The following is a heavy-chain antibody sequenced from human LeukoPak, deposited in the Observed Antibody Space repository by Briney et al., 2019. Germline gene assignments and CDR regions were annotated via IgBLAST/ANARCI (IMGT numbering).Heavy chain of an antibody. CDR3: AKASGRHYYYGMDV. J-gene: IGHJ6*02. CDR2: IGGSGINT. D-gene: IGHD3-10*01. Sequence: PGGSLRLSCAASGFTFSSYSMSWVRQAPGKGLEWVSAIGGSGINTYYADSVKGRFTISRDNSKNTVYLQMNSLGAEDTAVYYCAKASGRHYYYGMDVWGQGTTVTVSS. V-gene: IGHV3-23*01. CDR1: GFTFSSYS.